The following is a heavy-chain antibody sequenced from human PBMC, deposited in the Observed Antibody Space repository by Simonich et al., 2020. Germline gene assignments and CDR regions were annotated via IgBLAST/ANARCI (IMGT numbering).Heavy chain of an antibody. CDR2: IIPILGKA. CDR1: GGTFSSYA. Sequence: QVQLVQSGAEVKKPGSSVKVSCKASGGTFSSYAISWVRQAPGQGLEWMGGIIPILGKANTAQKSQGRVTITADKSTSTAYMELSSLRSEDTAVYYCARTNTMRELDTMVRGVDYFDYWGQGTLVTVSS. J-gene: IGHJ4*02. V-gene: IGHV1-69*06. CDR3: ARTNTMRELDTMVRGVDYFDY. D-gene: IGHD3-10*01.